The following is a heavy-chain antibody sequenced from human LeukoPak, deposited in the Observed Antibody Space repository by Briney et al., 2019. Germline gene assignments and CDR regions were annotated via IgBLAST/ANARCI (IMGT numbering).Heavy chain of an antibody. V-gene: IGHV3-30*03. CDR3: ATDAPRSGGVGATHLLI. CDR2: ISYDGSNK. D-gene: IGHD1-26*01. CDR1: GFTFSNYG. Sequence: GGSLRLSCAASGFTFSNYGIHWVRQAPGKGLEWVAVISYDGSNKYYTDSVKGRFTISRDNSKNTLYLQMNSLRAEDTAVYYCATDAPRSGGVGATHLLIWGQGTLVTVSS. J-gene: IGHJ4*02.